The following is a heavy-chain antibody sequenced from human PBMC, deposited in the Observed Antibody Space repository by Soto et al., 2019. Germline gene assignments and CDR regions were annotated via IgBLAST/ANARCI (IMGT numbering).Heavy chain of an antibody. J-gene: IGHJ4*02. CDR1: GGTFSSYT. CDR3: ARDSKITMVRGSDLAY. V-gene: IGHV1-69*08. D-gene: IGHD3-10*01. CDR2: IIPILGIT. Sequence: QVQLVQSGAEVKKPGSSVKVSCKAFGGTFSSYTISWVRQAPGQGLEWMGRIIPILGITNYAQKFQGRVTITADKSTSTAYMELSSLRSEDTAVYYCARDSKITMVRGSDLAYWGQGTLVTVSS.